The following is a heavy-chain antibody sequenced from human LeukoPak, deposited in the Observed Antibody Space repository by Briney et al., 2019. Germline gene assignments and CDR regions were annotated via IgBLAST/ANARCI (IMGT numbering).Heavy chain of an antibody. CDR3: ARDLSPRGIAAAGAPGDY. D-gene: IGHD6-13*01. J-gene: IGHJ4*02. CDR1: GFTVSSNY. CDR2: IYSGGST. V-gene: IGHV3-53*01. Sequence: GGSLRLSCAASGFTVSSNYMSWVRQAPGKGLEWVSVIYSGGSTYYADSVKGRFTISRDNSKNTLYLQMNSLRAEDTAVYYCARDLSPRGIAAAGAPGDYRGQGTLVTVSS.